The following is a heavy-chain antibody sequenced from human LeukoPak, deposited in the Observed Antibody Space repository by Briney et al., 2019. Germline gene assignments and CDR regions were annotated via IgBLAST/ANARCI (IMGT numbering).Heavy chain of an antibody. V-gene: IGHV4-34*01. CDR3: ARRWYLDY. J-gene: IGHJ4*02. CDR2: INHSGST. CDR1: RSSITSYY. D-gene: IGHD4-23*01. Sequence: SSETLSLTCTVSRSSITSYYWSWIRQPPGKGLEWIGEINHSGSTNYNPSLKSRVTISVDTSKNQFSLKLSSVTAADTAVYYCARRWYLDYWGQGTLVTVSS.